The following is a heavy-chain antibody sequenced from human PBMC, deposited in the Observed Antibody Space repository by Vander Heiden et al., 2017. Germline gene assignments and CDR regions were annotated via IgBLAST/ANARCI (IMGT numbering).Heavy chain of an antibody. CDR1: GFLFSSYA. J-gene: IGHJ4*02. CDR3: AKQVLVPGTEVNYFEY. D-gene: IGHD2-15*01. Sequence: EVQLVESGGGLIQPGGSLRLPCGASGFLFSSYAMSWVRQAPGKGLEWVSTIVGSDYSTYYADSVKGRFTISRDNSKNTLYLQMNSLRAEDTAVYYCAKQVLVPGTEVNYFEYWGQGTLVTVSS. CDR2: IVGSDYST. V-gene: IGHV3-23*04.